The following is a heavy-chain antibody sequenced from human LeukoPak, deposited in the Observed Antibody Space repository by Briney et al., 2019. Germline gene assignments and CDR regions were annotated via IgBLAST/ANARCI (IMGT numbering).Heavy chain of an antibody. Sequence: GGSLRLSCAASGFAFSNYALSWVRQAPGKGLEWVGFIRSKAYGGTTEYAASVKGRFTISRDDSKSIAYLQMNSLRTEDTAVYYCTRALWFGELSAPGYWGQGTLVTVSS. J-gene: IGHJ4*02. CDR1: GFAFSNYA. CDR2: IRSKAYGGTT. V-gene: IGHV3-49*04. D-gene: IGHD3-10*01. CDR3: TRALWFGELSAPGY.